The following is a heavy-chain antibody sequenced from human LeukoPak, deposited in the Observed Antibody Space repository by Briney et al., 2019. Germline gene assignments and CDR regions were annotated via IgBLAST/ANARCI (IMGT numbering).Heavy chain of an antibody. CDR1: GGSISSSSYY. Sequence: KPSETLSLTCTVSGGSISSSSYYWGWIRQPPGKGLEWIGSINYSGSTNYKPSLKSRVTISADTSKNQFSLKLSSVTAADTAVYYCGRHSSSSSYSPFDYWGQGTLVTVSS. CDR2: INYSGST. V-gene: IGHV4-39*01. D-gene: IGHD3-22*01. CDR3: GRHSSSSSYSPFDY. J-gene: IGHJ4*02.